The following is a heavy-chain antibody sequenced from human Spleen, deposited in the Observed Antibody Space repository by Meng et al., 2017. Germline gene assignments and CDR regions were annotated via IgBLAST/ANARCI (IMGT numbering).Heavy chain of an antibody. CDR1: AYSFSSGYY. Sequence: GSLRLSCAVSAYSFSSGYYWGWIRQPPGKGLEWIGSIYQSGGTYYNSSLKSRVTISLDTSKKHFSLRLSSVTAADTAVYFCASTKRQSDNPYFDYWGQGTLVTVSS. V-gene: IGHV4-38-2*01. CDR3: ASTKRQSDNPYFDY. D-gene: IGHD1-14*01. J-gene: IGHJ4*02. CDR2: IYQSGGT.